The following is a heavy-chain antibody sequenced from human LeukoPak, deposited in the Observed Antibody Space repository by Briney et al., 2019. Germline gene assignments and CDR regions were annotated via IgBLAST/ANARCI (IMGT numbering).Heavy chain of an antibody. D-gene: IGHD2-2*01. J-gene: IGHJ5*02. CDR2: IKQDGSEK. V-gene: IGHV3-7*01. CDR3: ARQQWVVPAAPFDP. Sequence: GGSLRLSCAASGFTFSGYWMSWVRQAPGKGLEWVANIKQDGSEKYYVDSVRGRFTISRDNAKNSLYLQMNSLRAEDTAVYYCARQQWVVPAAPFDPWGQGTLVTVSS. CDR1: GFTFSGYW.